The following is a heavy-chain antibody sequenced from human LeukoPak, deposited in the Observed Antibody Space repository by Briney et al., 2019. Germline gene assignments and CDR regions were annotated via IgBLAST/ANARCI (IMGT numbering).Heavy chain of an antibody. CDR2: IYSGGST. CDR3: AKKSRGSGSYYGDY. CDR1: GFTVSSNY. J-gene: IGHJ4*02. V-gene: IGHV3-53*01. Sequence: GGSLRLSCAASGFTVSSNYMSWVRQAPGKGLEWVSVIYSGGSTYYADSVKGRFTISRDNSKNTLYLQMNSLRAEDTAVYYCAKKSRGSGSYYGDYWGQGILVTVSS. D-gene: IGHD3-10*01.